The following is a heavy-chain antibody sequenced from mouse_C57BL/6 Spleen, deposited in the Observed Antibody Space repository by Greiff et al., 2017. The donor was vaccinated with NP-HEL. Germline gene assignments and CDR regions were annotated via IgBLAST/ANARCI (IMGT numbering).Heavy chain of an antibody. CDR2: ISSGGSYT. D-gene: IGHD1-1*01. Sequence: EVKLVESGGDLVKPGGSLKLSCAASGFTFSSYGMSWVRQTPDKRLEWVATISSGGSYTYYPDSVKGRFTISRDNAKNTLYLQMSSLKSEDTAMYYCAREDGSDYWGQGTTLTVSS. V-gene: IGHV5-6*01. J-gene: IGHJ2*01. CDR3: AREDGSDY. CDR1: GFTFSSYG.